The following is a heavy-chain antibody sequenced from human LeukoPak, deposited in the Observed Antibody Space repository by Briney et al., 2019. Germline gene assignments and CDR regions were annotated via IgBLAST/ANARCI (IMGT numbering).Heavy chain of an antibody. CDR3: ATDRNSGKYYDY. Sequence: PGGSLRLSCAASGFTFSSYVMSWVRQAPGKGLEWVSAISGSGGSTYYVDSVKGRFTISRDNSKNALYLQMNSLRAEDTAVYYCATDRNSGKYYDYWGQGTLVTVSS. CDR1: GFTFSSYV. J-gene: IGHJ4*02. CDR2: ISGSGGST. D-gene: IGHD1-26*01. V-gene: IGHV3-23*01.